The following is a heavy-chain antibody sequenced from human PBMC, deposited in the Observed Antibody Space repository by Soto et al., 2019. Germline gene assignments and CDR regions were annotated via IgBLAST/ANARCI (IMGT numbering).Heavy chain of an antibody. J-gene: IGHJ6*02. Sequence: GGSLRLSCAVSGFAFISYEMNWVRQAPGKGLEWVSYIGTSGKTIYYADSVRGRFTISRDNAKNSLYLQMNSLRAEDTAVYFCARDPAIYSGKFDYGLDVWGRGTTVTVSS. CDR3: ARDPAIYSGKFDYGLDV. CDR2: IGTSGKTI. V-gene: IGHV3-48*03. CDR1: GFAFISYE. D-gene: IGHD4-4*01.